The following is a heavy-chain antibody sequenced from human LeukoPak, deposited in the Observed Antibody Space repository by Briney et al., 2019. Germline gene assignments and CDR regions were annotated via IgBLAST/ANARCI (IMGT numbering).Heavy chain of an antibody. Sequence: SVKVSCKASGGTFSRYAISWVRQAPGQGLEWMGRIIPILGIANYAQKFQGRVTITADKSTSTAYMELSSLRSEDTAVYYCARVLPPTYYDILTGIDYGMDVWGQGTTVTVSS. D-gene: IGHD3-9*01. CDR1: GGTFSRYA. CDR3: ARVLPPTYYDILTGIDYGMDV. V-gene: IGHV1-69*04. J-gene: IGHJ6*02. CDR2: IIPILGIA.